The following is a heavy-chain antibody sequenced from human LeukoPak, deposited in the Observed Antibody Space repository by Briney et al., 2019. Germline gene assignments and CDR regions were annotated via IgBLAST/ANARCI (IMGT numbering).Heavy chain of an antibody. Sequence: GESLKISCKGSGYSFTNYWIGRVRHLPGKGLEWMGIIYPGDSDTRYSPSFQGQVTISADKSISTAYLQWSSLKASDTAMYYCARCAMVRGVIGFDPWGQGTLVTVSS. CDR3: ARCAMVRGVIGFDP. D-gene: IGHD3-10*01. V-gene: IGHV5-51*01. CDR1: GYSFTNYW. J-gene: IGHJ5*02. CDR2: IYPGDSDT.